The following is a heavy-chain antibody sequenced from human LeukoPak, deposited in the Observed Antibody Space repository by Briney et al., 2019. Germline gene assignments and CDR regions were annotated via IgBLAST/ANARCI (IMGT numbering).Heavy chain of an antibody. V-gene: IGHV3-53*01. J-gene: IGHJ5*02. CDR1: GFTVSSNY. CDR2: LYSGGST. Sequence: GGSLRLSCAASGFTVSSNYMSWVRQAPGKGLEWVSVLYSGGSTYYADSVKGRFTISGDNSKNTLYLQMNSLRAEDTAVYYCARDPPSYYDSSDYPPWGQGTLVTVSS. CDR3: ARDPPSYYDSSDYPP. D-gene: IGHD3-22*01.